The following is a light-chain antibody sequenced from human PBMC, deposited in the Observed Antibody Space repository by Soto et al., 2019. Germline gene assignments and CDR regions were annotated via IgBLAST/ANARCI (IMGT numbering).Light chain of an antibody. Sequence: QSVLTQPRSVSGSPGQSVTISCTGTSNYVSWYQQDPGKAPKLIIYDVSKRPSGVPDRFSGSKSGNTASLTISGLQAEDEADYFCCSFPGSYTSYVFGTGTKVTVL. V-gene: IGLV2-11*01. CDR1: SNY. CDR3: CSFPGSYTSYV. CDR2: DVS. J-gene: IGLJ1*01.